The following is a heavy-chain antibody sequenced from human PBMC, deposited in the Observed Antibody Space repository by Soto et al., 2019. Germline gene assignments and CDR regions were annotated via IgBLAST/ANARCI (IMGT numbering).Heavy chain of an antibody. CDR3: ARDLNYYDSSGEPWFDP. V-gene: IGHV4-59*01. CDR1: GGSISSYY. Sequence: LSLTFTVSGGSISSYYWSWIGQPPGKGLEWIGYIYYSGSTNYNPSLKSRVTISVDTSKNQFSLKLSSVTAADTAVYYCARDLNYYDSSGEPWFDPWGQGTLVTVSS. CDR2: IYYSGST. D-gene: IGHD3-22*01. J-gene: IGHJ5*02.